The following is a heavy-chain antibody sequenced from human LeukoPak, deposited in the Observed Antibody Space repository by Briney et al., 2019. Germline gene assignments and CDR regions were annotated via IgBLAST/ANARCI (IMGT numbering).Heavy chain of an antibody. V-gene: IGHV3-64*04. D-gene: IGHD1-26*01. CDR1: GFTFSNYA. CDR3: ARGQVVGANGRDALDI. Sequence: GGSLTLSCSASGFTFSNYAMYWVRQAPGKGLDYVSAISTNGGSTYYADSMKGRLTISRDNAENSLYLEMNSLRVEDTAVYYCARGQVVGANGRDALDIWGQRTMVTVSS. CDR2: ISTNGGST. J-gene: IGHJ3*02.